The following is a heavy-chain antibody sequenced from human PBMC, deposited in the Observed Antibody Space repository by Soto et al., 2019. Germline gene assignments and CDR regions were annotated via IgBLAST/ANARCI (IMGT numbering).Heavy chain of an antibody. J-gene: IGHJ4*02. V-gene: IGHV3-23*01. CDR3: ARRGPGTYFDY. Sequence: GGSLRLSCAASGFTFSSYAMNWVRQAPGKGLEWVSVISGSGGSTDYADSVKGRFTISRDNSKNTLYLQMNSLRAEDTAVYYCARRGPGTYFDYWGQGTLVTVSS. D-gene: IGHD6-13*01. CDR1: GFTFSSYA. CDR2: ISGSGGST.